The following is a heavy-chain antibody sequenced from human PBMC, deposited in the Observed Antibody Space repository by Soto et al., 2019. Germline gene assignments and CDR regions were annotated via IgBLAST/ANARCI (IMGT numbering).Heavy chain of an antibody. D-gene: IGHD2-21*02. CDR1: GYSFTSYW. J-gene: IGHJ6*02. CDR2: IYPGDSDT. Sequence: PGESLKISCKGSGYSFTSYWIGWVRQMPGKGLEWMGIIYPGDSDTRYSPSFQGQVTISADKSISTAYLQWSSLKASDTAMYYCATCGGDCYPHYSYYGMDVWGQGTTVTVSS. CDR3: ATCGGDCYPHYSYYGMDV. V-gene: IGHV5-51*01.